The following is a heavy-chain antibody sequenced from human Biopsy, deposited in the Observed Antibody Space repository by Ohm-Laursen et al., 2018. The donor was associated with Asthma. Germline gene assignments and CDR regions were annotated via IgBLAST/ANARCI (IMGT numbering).Heavy chain of an antibody. J-gene: IGHJ5*02. V-gene: IGHV3-23*01. CDR1: GFTFSNYA. CDR2: ITGSGGFT. Sequence: SLRLSCTATGFTFSNYAMSWVRQAPGKGLEWVSSITGSGGFTYYADSVKGRFTISRDKSENTLYLQMNSLRAEDTAVYYCAIENSHYYGTGRLAKDWFAPWGQGTLVTVSS. CDR3: AIENSHYYGTGRLAKDWFAP. D-gene: IGHD3-10*01.